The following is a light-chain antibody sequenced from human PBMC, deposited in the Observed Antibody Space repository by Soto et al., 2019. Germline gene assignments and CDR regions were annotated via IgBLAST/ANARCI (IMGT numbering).Light chain of an antibody. J-gene: IGKJ1*01. CDR3: QQNDSYSWT. Sequence: DIQMTQSPSTLSASIGERVTITCRASQTVSNWLAWYQQKPGKAPKLLIYDVSNLESGVPSRFSGSGSGTEFSLRISSLQPDDFASYYCQQNDSYSWTFGQGTKVEMK. V-gene: IGKV1-5*01. CDR2: DVS. CDR1: QTVSNW.